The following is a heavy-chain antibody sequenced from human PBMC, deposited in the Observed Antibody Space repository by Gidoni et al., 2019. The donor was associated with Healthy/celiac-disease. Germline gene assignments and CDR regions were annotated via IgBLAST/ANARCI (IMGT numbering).Heavy chain of an antibody. CDR3: ARVTAYEGTTPDY. CDR2: IYYSGST. Sequence: QLQLQESGPGLVKPSETLSLTCPVPGGSISSSSYYWGWIRQPPGKGLEWIGSIYYSGSTYYNPSLKSRVTISVDTSKNQFSLKLSSVTAADTAVYYCARVTAYEGTTPDYWGQGTLVTVSS. J-gene: IGHJ4*02. CDR1: GGSISSSSYY. V-gene: IGHV4-39*07. D-gene: IGHD1-7*01.